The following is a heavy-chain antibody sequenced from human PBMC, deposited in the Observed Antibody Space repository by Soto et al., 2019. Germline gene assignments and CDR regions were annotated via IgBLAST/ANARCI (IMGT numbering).Heavy chain of an antibody. J-gene: IGHJ3*02. CDR3: AIPKLGIEGYDAFDI. Sequence: GGSLRLSCAASGFTFSSYEMNWVRQAPGKGLEWVSYISSSGSTIYYADSVKGRFTISRDNAKNSLYLQMNSLRAEDKAVYYCAIPKLGIEGYDAFDIWGQGTMVTVSS. CDR2: ISSSGSTI. D-gene: IGHD7-27*01. V-gene: IGHV3-48*03. CDR1: GFTFSSYE.